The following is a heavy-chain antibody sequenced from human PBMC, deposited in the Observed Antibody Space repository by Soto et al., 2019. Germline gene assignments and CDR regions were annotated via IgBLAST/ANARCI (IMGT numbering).Heavy chain of an antibody. D-gene: IGHD3-10*01. J-gene: IGHJ4*02. Sequence: QLQLQESGPGLVKPSETLSLTCAVSGGSCSSSYYWGWRRQPPGKGLEWLGNIYYSGHTYYNPSHKSGSATSVDTSKNQFSLTLTSVTAADTAVYYCARYFLRGRFFDSWGQGTLVTVSS. V-gene: IGHV4-39*01. CDR3: ARYFLRGRFFDS. CDR2: IYYSGHT. CDR1: GGSCSSSYY.